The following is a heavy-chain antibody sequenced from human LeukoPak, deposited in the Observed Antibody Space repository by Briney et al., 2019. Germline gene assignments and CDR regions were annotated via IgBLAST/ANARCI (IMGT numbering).Heavy chain of an antibody. Sequence: SQTLSLTCTVSGGSISSGDYYWSWIRQPPGKGLEWIGYIYYSGSTYYNPSLKSRVTISLDTSKNQFSLKLSSVTAADTAVYYCARGLVVVPAATSLWFDPWGQGTLVTVSS. CDR2: IYYSGST. CDR1: GGSISSGDYY. CDR3: ARGLVVVPAATSLWFDP. J-gene: IGHJ5*02. V-gene: IGHV4-30-4*01. D-gene: IGHD2-2*01.